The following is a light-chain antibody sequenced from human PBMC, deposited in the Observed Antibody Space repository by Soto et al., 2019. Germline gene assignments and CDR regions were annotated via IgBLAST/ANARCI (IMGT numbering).Light chain of an antibody. CDR1: QSVGASY. Sequence: EMVLTQSPGTLSLSPGERATLSCRASQSVGASYLAWYQQKPGQAPRLLINGASSRATGIPDRFSGSGSGTDFTLTINRLEPEDFAVYHCQQYGSSLPTFGGGTKVDIK. J-gene: IGKJ4*01. CDR2: GAS. CDR3: QQYGSSLPT. V-gene: IGKV3-20*01.